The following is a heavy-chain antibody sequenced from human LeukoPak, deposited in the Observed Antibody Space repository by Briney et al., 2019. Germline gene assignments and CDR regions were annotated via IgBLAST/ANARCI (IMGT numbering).Heavy chain of an antibody. V-gene: IGHV4-59*01. Sequence: SETLSLTCTVSGGSISSYYWSWIRQPPGKGLEWIGYIYYSGSTNYNPSLKSRVTISVDTSKNQFSLKLSSVTAADTAVYYCAREYDILSNYDAFDIWGQGTMVTVSS. J-gene: IGHJ3*02. D-gene: IGHD3-9*01. CDR3: AREYDILSNYDAFDI. CDR1: GGSISSYY. CDR2: IYYSGST.